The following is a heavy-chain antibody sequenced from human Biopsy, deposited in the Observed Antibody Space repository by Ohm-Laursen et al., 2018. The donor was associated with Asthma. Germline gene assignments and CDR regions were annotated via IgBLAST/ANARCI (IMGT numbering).Heavy chain of an antibody. J-gene: IGHJ3*02. Sequence: SLRLSCSAPGFVFSQARMHWVRQAPGKGLEWVAFVSSDGHDKFYEDSVKGRFTISRDNSRNRLYLQINRLTVEDSALYFCARQSGQDFPDTSAFDIWGQGTKVAVSS. CDR3: ARQSGQDFPDTSAFDI. D-gene: IGHD3-22*01. CDR1: GFVFSQAR. V-gene: IGHV3-30*03. CDR2: VSSDGHDK.